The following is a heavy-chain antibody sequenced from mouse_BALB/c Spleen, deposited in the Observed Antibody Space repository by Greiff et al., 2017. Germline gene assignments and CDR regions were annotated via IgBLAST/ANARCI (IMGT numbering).Heavy chain of an antibody. J-gene: IGHJ2*01. CDR1: GFTFSSFG. V-gene: IGHV5-17*02. CDR3: ARSLTTAYYFDY. Sequence: EVHLVESGGGLVQPGGSRKLSCAASGFTFSSFGMHWVRQAPEKGLEWVAYISSGSSTIYYADTVKGRFTISRDNPKNTLFLQMTSLRSEDTAMYYCARSLTTAYYFDYWGQGTTLTVSS. CDR2: ISSGSSTI. D-gene: IGHD1-2*01.